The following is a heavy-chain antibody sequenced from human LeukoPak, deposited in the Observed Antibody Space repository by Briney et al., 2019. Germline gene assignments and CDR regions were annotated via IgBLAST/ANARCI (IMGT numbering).Heavy chain of an antibody. V-gene: IGHV4-59*01. CDR1: GGSISIYY. J-gene: IGHJ4*02. D-gene: IGHD2-2*01. CDR2: IYDSEST. CDR3: ARGRGVVPAATQGL. Sequence: SETLSLTCTVSGGSISIYYWSWIRQPPGKGLEWIGYIYDSESTNYNPSLKSRVTISADTSKNQFSLKLSSVTAADTAVYYCARGRGVVPAATQGLWGQGTLVTVSS.